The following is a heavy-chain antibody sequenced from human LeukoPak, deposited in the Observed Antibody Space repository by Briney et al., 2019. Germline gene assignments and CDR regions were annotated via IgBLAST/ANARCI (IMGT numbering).Heavy chain of an antibody. V-gene: IGHV3-48*01. J-gene: IGHJ4*02. D-gene: IGHD3-10*01. CDR2: ISSSSSLI. Sequence: GGSLRLSCAASGFTFSNYGMNWVRQAPGKGLEWISYISSSSSLIYYADSVKGRFTISRDNAKNSLYLQMNSLRSDDTAVYYCARAVQVGKSPQFDYWGQGTLVTVSS. CDR1: GFTFSNYG. CDR3: ARAVQVGKSPQFDY.